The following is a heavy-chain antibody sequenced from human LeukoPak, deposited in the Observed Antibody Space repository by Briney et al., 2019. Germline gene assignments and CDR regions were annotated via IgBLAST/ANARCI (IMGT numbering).Heavy chain of an antibody. D-gene: IGHD3-22*01. V-gene: IGHV3-13*03. J-gene: IGHJ4*02. CDR2: IGTAGDT. CDR1: GFTFSSYD. CDR3: TRPYEYDRSGYHYV. Sequence: GGSLRLSCAACGFTFSSYDMHWVRQATGKGLEWVSAIGTAGDTYYPGSVKGQFTNSRENAKNSLYLQMNSLRAGDTAVYYCTRPYEYDRSGYHYVWGQGTLVTVSS.